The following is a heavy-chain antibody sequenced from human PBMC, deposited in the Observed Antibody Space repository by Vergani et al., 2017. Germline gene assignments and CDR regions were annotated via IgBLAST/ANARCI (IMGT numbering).Heavy chain of an antibody. D-gene: IGHD3-10*01. CDR2: INHRGST. Sequence: QVQLQESGPGLVKPSQTLSLTCTVSGGSISSGGYYWSWIRQPPGKGLEWIGEINHRGSTNYNPSLKSRVTISVDTSKNQFSLELSSVTAADTAVYYCARYWVRGRALTTFCYYGMDVWGQGTTVTVSS. J-gene: IGHJ6*02. CDR3: ARYWVRGRALTTFCYYGMDV. V-gene: IGHV4-31*03. CDR1: GGSISSGGYY.